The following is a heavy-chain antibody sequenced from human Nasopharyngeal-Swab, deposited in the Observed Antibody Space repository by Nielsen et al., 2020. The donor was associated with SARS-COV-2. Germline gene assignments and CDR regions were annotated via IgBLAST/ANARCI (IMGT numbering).Heavy chain of an antibody. Sequence: SETLSLTFTLFGGPISSFYWSWIRQLPGKGLEWIGYIYYSGSTNSNPSLKSLVTISADTTKKQFSLKLSSATAADAAVYYCARVGGSYGRYFDYWGQGALVTVSS. CDR2: IYYSGST. D-gene: IGHD1-26*01. CDR1: GGPISSFY. V-gene: IGHV4-59*01. CDR3: ARVGGSYGRYFDY. J-gene: IGHJ4*02.